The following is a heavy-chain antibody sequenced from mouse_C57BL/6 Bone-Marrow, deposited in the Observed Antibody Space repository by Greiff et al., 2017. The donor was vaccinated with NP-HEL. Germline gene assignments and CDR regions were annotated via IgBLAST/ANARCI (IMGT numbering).Heavy chain of an antibody. CDR2: IYPGSGST. V-gene: IGHV1-55*01. Sequence: QVQLQQPGAELVKPGASVKMSCKASGYTFTSYWITWVKQRPGQGLEWIGDIYPGSGSTNYNETFKSKATLTVDTSSSTAYMQLSSLTSEDSAVYYCARSRVYYGSSFAYWGQGTLVTVSA. CDR3: ARSRVYYGSSFAY. CDR1: GYTFTSYW. D-gene: IGHD1-1*01. J-gene: IGHJ3*01.